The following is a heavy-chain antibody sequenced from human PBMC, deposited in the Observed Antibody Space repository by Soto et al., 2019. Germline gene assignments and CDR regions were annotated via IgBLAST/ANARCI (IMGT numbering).Heavy chain of an antibody. D-gene: IGHD6-25*01. V-gene: IGHV3-13*01. CDR3: ARRGIDTMSGFDPLDV. CDR2: IVVAGDT. CDR1: GFTFSTYD. Sequence: EVLLVESGGGLVQPGGSLRLSCTTSGFTFSTYDMHWVRQVTGKGLEWVSGIVVAGDTYYPDSVKGRFTSSRENAKNSLYLQMDSLRVEDTAVYYCARRGIDTMSGFDPLDVWGLGTKVTVSS. J-gene: IGHJ3*01.